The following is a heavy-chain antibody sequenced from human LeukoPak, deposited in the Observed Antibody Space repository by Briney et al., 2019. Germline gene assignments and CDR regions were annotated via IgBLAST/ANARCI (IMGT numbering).Heavy chain of an antibody. CDR1: GGSISSSNW. V-gene: IGHV4-4*02. D-gene: IGHD4-17*01. CDR2: IYHSGST. J-gene: IGHJ4*02. CDR3: ARVGDYGDYALDY. Sequence: SGTLSLTCAVSGGSISSSNWWSWVRPPPGKGLEWIGEIYHSGSTNYNPSLKSRVTISVDKSKNQFSLKLSSVTAADTAVYYCARVGDYGDYALDYWGQGTLVTVSS.